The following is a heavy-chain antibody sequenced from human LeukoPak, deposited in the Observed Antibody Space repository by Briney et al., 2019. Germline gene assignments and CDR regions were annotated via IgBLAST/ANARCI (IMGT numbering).Heavy chain of an antibody. CDR3: ARHDSDDDFDY. CDR2: INMYTANP. V-gene: IGHV7-4-1*02. J-gene: IGHJ4*02. CDR1: GYTFTRYA. Sequence: GASVKVSCKASGYTFTRYAINWLRQAPGQGLEWMGWINMYTANPAYAQGFTERFVFSLDTSVTTAHLQISNLKTEDTAVYCCARHDSDDDFDYWGQGTLVTVSS. D-gene: IGHD2-21*01.